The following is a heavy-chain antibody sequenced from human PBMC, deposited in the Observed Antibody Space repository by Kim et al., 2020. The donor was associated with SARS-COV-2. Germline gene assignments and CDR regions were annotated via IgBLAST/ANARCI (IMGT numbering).Heavy chain of an antibody. J-gene: IGHJ6*02. Sequence: VKGRFTISRDNSKNTLYLKMNSLRAEDTAVYYCAKALKLRYFDWAWDGMDVWGQGTTVTVSS. CDR3: AKALKLRYFDWAWDGMDV. V-gene: IGHV3-33*06. D-gene: IGHD3-9*01.